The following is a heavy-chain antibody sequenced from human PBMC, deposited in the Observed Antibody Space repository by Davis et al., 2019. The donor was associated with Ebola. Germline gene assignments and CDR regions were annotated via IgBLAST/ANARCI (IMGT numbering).Heavy chain of an antibody. CDR1: GFTFSSYG. CDR2: ISHDGTYK. J-gene: IGHJ4*02. CDR3: ARDWATSNLSTAY. D-gene: IGHD2-2*01. Sequence: PGGSLRLSCAASGFTFSSYGMHWVRQAPGKGLEWVALISHDGTYKYSADSVKGRFTISRDNSKNTLYLQLNSLRTEDTAIYYCARDWATSNLSTAYWGQGTLVTVSS. V-gene: IGHV3-30*03.